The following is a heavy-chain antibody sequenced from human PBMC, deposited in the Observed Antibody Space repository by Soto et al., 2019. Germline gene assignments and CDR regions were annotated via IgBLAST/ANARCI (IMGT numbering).Heavy chain of an antibody. V-gene: IGHV4-39*01. D-gene: IGHD3-9*01. CDR1: GGSISSSSSY. Sequence: NPSETLSLTCTVSGGSISSSSSYWGWIRQPPGKGLEWIGSINGSGTTYYNPSLKSRVTISVDTSKNQFSLKLSSVTAADTAVYYCARRPLYYGILTGYQPYYGMDVWGKGTTVIVSS. CDR3: ARRPLYYGILTGYQPYYGMDV. CDR2: INGSGTT. J-gene: IGHJ6*04.